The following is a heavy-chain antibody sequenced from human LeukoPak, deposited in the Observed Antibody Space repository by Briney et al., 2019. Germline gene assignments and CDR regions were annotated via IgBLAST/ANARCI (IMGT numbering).Heavy chain of an antibody. V-gene: IGHV4-4*08. Sequence: PSETLSLTCTVSGGSISSYYWSWIRQPPGKGLEWIGYIYTSGSTNYNPSLESRVTMSVDTSKNQFSLKLSSVTAADTAVYYCASTFDGSTNYYYYMDVWGKGTTVTISS. CDR1: GGSISSYY. D-gene: IGHD3-10*01. CDR2: IYTSGST. CDR3: ASTFDGSTNYYYYMDV. J-gene: IGHJ6*03.